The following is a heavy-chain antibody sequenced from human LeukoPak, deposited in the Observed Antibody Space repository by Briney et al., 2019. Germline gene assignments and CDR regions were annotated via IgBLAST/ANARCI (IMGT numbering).Heavy chain of an antibody. CDR3: ARGLWPYYYGSGSNDAFDI. D-gene: IGHD3-10*01. CDR1: GGSISSGGYS. CDR2: IYHSGST. J-gene: IGHJ3*02. Sequence: SETLSLTCAVSGGSISSGGYSYNWIRQPPGKGLEWIGSIYHSGSTYYNPSLKSRVTISVDTSKNQFSLKLSSVTAADTAVYYCARGLWPYYYGSGSNDAFDIWGQGTMVTVSS. V-gene: IGHV4-30-2*03.